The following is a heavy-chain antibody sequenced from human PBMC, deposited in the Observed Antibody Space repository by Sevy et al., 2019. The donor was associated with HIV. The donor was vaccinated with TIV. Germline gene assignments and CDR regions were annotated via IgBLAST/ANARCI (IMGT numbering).Heavy chain of an antibody. V-gene: IGHV3-43*01. Sequence: GGSLRLSCAASGFNFDDHSMHWVRQRTGKGLEWVSLISWDGDITDYAESVKGRFTISRDNSIKSLYLQMSSLRTEDAALYYWEREVAGNRSPVDHWGQGTLVTVSS. D-gene: IGHD6-19*01. CDR1: GFNFDDHS. J-gene: IGHJ4*02. CDR3: EREVAGNRSPVDH. CDR2: ISWDGDIT.